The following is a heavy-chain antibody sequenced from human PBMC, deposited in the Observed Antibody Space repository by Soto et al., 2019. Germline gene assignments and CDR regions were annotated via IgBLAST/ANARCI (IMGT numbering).Heavy chain of an antibody. CDR1: GGSFSGYY. D-gene: IGHD3-10*01. J-gene: IGHJ3*02. V-gene: IGHV4-34*01. CDR3: ARGSITYYYGSGSRNAFDI. CDR2: INHSGST. Sequence: SETLSLTCAVYGGSFSGYYWSWIRQPPGKGLEWIGEINHSGSTNYNPSLKSRVTISVDTSKNQFSLKLSSVTAADTAVYYCARGSITYYYGSGSRNAFDIWGQGTMVTVSS.